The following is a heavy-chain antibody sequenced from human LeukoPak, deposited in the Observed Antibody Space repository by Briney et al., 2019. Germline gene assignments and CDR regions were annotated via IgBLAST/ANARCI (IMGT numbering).Heavy chain of an antibody. J-gene: IGHJ4*02. CDR2: ISGGGGSGGRT. Sequence: GGSLRLSCAASGFTFSSYAMSWVRQAPGKGLEWVSNISGGGGSGGRTYYADSVKGRYTISRDNSKNTLYLQMNSLRAEDTAVYYCAKDRYSSSWYFDYWGQGTLVTVSS. CDR1: GFTFSSYA. D-gene: IGHD6-13*01. V-gene: IGHV3-23*01. CDR3: AKDRYSSSWYFDY.